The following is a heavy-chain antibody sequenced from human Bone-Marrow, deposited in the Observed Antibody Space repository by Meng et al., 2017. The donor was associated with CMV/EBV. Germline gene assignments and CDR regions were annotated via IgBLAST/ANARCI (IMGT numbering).Heavy chain of an antibody. D-gene: IGHD1-26*01. CDR1: GFTFSNAW. CDR3: TTDLRRWELL. V-gene: IGHV3-15*01. Sequence: GESLKIPCAASGFTFSNAWMGWVRQAPGKGLEWVGRIKSKTDGGTTDYAAPVKGRFTISRDDSKNTLYLQMNSLKTEDTAVYYCTTDLRRWELLGGQGTLVTVSS. J-gene: IGHJ4*02. CDR2: IKSKTDGGTT.